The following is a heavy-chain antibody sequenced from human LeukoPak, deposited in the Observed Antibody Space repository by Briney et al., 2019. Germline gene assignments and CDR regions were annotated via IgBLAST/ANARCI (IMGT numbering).Heavy chain of an antibody. CDR1: GGSIKSGGYS. V-gene: IGHV4-31*03. CDR2: IYYNGNT. Sequence: SETLSLTCTVSGGSIKSGGYSWSGLRQHQGKGREGIEYIYYNGNTYYNPSLKSRVTISVDTSKNQFSLKLSSVTAADTAVFYCARNYYDGSTAFDIWGQGTMVTVSS. CDR3: ARNYYDGSTAFDI. J-gene: IGHJ3*02. D-gene: IGHD3-22*01.